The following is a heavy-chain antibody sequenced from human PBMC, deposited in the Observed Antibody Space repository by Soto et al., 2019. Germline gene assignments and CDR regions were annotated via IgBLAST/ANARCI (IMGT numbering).Heavy chain of an antibody. CDR2: IIPIFGTA. Sequence: GASVKVSCKASGCTFSSYAISWVRQAPGQGLEWMGGIIPIFGTANYAQKFQGRVTITADESTSTAYMELSSLRSEDTAVYYCCWYYYDSSGYYYVDYWGQGTLVTVSS. CDR3: CWYYYDSSGYYYVDY. D-gene: IGHD3-22*01. CDR1: GCTFSSYA. V-gene: IGHV1-69*13. J-gene: IGHJ4*02.